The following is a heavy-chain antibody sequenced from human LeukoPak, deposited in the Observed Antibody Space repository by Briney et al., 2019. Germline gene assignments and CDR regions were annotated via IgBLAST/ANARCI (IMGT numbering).Heavy chain of an antibody. J-gene: IGHJ2*01. CDR2: INPNSGGR. CDR1: GYTLTGYY. CDR3: ARVSTEESWYFDL. V-gene: IGHV1-2*02. Sequence: ASVTVSCKASGYTLTGYYIHWVRQAPGQGLEWMGWINPNSGGRHNAQKFQGRVTMTRDTSISTAYMELSRLKSDDTAVYYCARVSTEESWYFDLWGRGTLVTVSS.